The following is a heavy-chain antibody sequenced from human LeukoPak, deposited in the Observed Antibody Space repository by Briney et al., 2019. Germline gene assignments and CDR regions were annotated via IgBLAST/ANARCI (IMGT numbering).Heavy chain of an antibody. V-gene: IGHV4-4*08. Sequence: PSETLSLTCTVSGGSISRYSWSWIRKPPGKGLEWIGYIYSSGSTNYKPSLKSRVTISIDTAKNQFSLHLTSVTAADTAVYYCAKDPTHYRVWDYYETIGLSYWGQGTLVTVSS. CDR3: AKDPTHYRVWDYYETIGLSY. CDR1: GGSISRYS. J-gene: IGHJ4*02. D-gene: IGHD3-22*01. CDR2: IYSSGST.